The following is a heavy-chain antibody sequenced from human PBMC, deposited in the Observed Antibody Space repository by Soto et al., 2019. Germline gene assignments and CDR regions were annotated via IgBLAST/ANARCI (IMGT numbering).Heavy chain of an antibody. CDR1: GFSLINAKMG. CDR3: ARISYDFWSGSPNYYYYYCMDV. Sequence: QVTLKESGPVLVKPTETLTLTCTVSGFSLINAKMGVSWIRQPPGKALEWLAHIFSNDEKSYSTSLKSRLTISKDTSKSQVVLTMNNMDPVDTAAYYCARISYDFWSGSPNYYYYYCMDVWGKGTTVTVSS. D-gene: IGHD3-3*01. CDR2: IFSNDEK. J-gene: IGHJ6*03. V-gene: IGHV2-26*01.